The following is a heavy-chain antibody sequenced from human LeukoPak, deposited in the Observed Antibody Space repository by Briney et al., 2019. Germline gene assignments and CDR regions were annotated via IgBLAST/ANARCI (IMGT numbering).Heavy chain of an antibody. CDR2: ISGGGGNT. CDR1: GFTFSSYG. Sequence: GGALRLSCAASGFTFSSYGMTWVRPGPGKGVEWGSDISGGGGNTYYADSVKGRFTISRDNSKNTLYLQMHSLRAEDTAVYYCAIYSGYGTNAFDIWGQGTMVTVSS. V-gene: IGHV3-23*01. J-gene: IGHJ3*02. CDR3: AIYSGYGTNAFDI. D-gene: IGHD5-12*01.